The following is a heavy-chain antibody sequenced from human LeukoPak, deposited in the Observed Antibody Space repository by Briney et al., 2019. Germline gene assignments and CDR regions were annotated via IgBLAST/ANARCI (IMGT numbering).Heavy chain of an antibody. CDR3: ARNVGWFRFDY. D-gene: IGHD2-15*01. CDR1: GFTCSTYW. J-gene: IGHJ4*02. V-gene: IGHV3-7*03. Sequence: PGGSLRLSCAASGFTCSTYWMDWVRQAPGKGLEWVANIKEDGSEKYYEDSVKGRFTISRDNAKNSLYLQMNSLRAEDTAVYYCARNVGWFRFDYWGQGTLVTVSS. CDR2: IKEDGSEK.